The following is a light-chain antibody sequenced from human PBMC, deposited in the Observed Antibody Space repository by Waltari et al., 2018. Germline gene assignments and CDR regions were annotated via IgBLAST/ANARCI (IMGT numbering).Light chain of an antibody. J-gene: IGLJ2*01. V-gene: IGLV1-36*01. Sequence: QSVLTQPPSVSEAPRQRVTISCSGSTSNIANNAVNCYQQLPRKAPKLLIYYDDLLPSGVSDRFSASKSGTSASLAISGLQSEDEADYYCSVWDDSLNGQVFGGGTKLTVL. CDR2: YDD. CDR3: SVWDDSLNGQV. CDR1: TSNIANNA.